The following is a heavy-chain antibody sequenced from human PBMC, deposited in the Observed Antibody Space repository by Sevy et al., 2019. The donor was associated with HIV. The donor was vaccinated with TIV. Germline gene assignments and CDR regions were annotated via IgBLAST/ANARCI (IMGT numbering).Heavy chain of an antibody. CDR1: GFTLSDYY. V-gene: IGHV3-11*01. Sequence: GGSLRLSCAASGFTLSDYYMSWIRQAPGKGLEWVSYISGNDDSKYYADSVKGRFTISRDNAKNSVYLQMNSLRAEDTAVYYSARDHVKDGDLGDYYYFAMDVWGQGTTVTVSS. CDR2: ISGNDDSK. J-gene: IGHJ6*02. CDR3: ARDHVKDGDLGDYYYFAMDV. D-gene: IGHD4-17*01.